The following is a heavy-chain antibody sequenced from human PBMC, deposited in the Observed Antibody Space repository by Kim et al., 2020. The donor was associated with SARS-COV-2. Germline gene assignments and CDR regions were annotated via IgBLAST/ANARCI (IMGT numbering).Heavy chain of an antibody. D-gene: IGHD3-3*01. CDR3: AKDAPSYDFWSGYNWFDP. CDR1: GFTFSSYA. J-gene: IGHJ5*02. CDR2: ISGSGGST. V-gene: IGHV3-23*01. Sequence: GGSLRLSCAASGFTFSSYAMSWVRQAPGKGLEWVSAISGSGGSTYYADSVKGRFTISRDNSKNTLYLQMNSLRAEDTAVYYCAKDAPSYDFWSGYNWFDPWGQGTLVTVSS.